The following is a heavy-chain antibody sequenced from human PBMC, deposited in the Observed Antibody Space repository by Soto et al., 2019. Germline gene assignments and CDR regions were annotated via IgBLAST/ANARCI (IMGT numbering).Heavy chain of an antibody. V-gene: IGHV4-34*01. Sequence: SETLSLTCSIYSGSFSGYYWSWIRQPPGKGLEWIGEISQSGNTNYSPSLKSRVSISIDTSKKQFSLNLASVSAADTAVYHCARAPKVSGSSQTRPDFWGQGTLVTVSS. D-gene: IGHD6-6*01. CDR3: ARAPKVSGSSQTRPDF. CDR2: ISQSGNT. CDR1: SGSFSGYY. J-gene: IGHJ4*02.